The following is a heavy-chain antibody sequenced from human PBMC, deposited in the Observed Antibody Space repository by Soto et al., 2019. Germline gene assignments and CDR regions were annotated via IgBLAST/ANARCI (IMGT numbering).Heavy chain of an antibody. CDR3: ATTGPITIFGVVIIPHAFDI. V-gene: IGHV1-69*06. J-gene: IGHJ3*02. D-gene: IGHD3-3*01. Sequence: SVKVSCKASGGTFSSYAISWVRQAPGQGLEWMGGIIPIFGKTNYAQKFQGRVTMTEDTSTDTAYMELSSLRSEDTAVYYCATTGPITIFGVVIIPHAFDIWGQGTMVTVSS. CDR2: IIPIFGKT. CDR1: GGTFSSYA.